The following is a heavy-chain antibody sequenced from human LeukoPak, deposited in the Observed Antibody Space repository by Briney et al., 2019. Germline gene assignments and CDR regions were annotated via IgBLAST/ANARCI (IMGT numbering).Heavy chain of an antibody. V-gene: IGHV3-21*01. D-gene: IGHD6-19*01. CDR1: GFTFSSYS. J-gene: IGHJ3*02. CDR3: ARDSNDYSSGWGGNDAFDI. CDR2: ISSSSSYI. Sequence: KAGGSLRLSCAASGFTFSSYSMKWVRQAPGKGLEWVSSISSSSSYIYYADSVKGRFTISRDNAKNSLYLQMNSLRAEDTAVYYCARDSNDYSSGWGGNDAFDIWGQGTMVTVSS.